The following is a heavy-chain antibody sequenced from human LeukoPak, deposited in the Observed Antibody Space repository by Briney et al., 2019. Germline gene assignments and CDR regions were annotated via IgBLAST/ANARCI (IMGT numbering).Heavy chain of an antibody. CDR2: IYTNGAT. CDR1: GASIRGYF. D-gene: IGHD7-27*01. J-gene: IGHJ4*02. Sequence: SEALSLTCNVSGASIRGYFMTWIRQFPGKGLEWIGHIYTNGATTYNPSLKSRVTISIDTSKNQYSLKLNSATAADTAVYYCARRGVTKLGKYFDYWGQGTLVTVSS. V-gene: IGHV4-4*09. CDR3: ARRGVTKLGKYFDY.